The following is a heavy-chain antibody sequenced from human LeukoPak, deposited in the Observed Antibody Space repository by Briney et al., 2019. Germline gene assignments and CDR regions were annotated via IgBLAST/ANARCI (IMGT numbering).Heavy chain of an antibody. Sequence: GGSLRLSCAASGFTFSSYEMNWVRQAPGKGLEWVSSISSSSSYIYYADSVKGRFTISRDNAKNSLHLQMNSLRAEDTAVYYCALGGYSSPFDYWGQGTLVTVSS. CDR1: GFTFSSYE. V-gene: IGHV3-21*01. CDR2: ISSSSSYI. CDR3: ALGGYSSPFDY. D-gene: IGHD6-13*01. J-gene: IGHJ4*02.